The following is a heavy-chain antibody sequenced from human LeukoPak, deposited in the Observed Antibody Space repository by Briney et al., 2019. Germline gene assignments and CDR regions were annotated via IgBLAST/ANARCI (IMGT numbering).Heavy chain of an antibody. Sequence: PGGSLRLSCAASGFTFSSYAMTWVRQGPGKGLEWVSAIRGNGGTTNYAPSVKGRFAISRDTSKNTLYLQVNSLRAEDTAVYYCEKYRSAWFFDYWGQGTLVAASS. J-gene: IGHJ4*02. V-gene: IGHV3-23*01. CDR1: GFTFSSYA. D-gene: IGHD6-13*01. CDR2: IRGNGGTT. CDR3: EKYRSAWFFDY.